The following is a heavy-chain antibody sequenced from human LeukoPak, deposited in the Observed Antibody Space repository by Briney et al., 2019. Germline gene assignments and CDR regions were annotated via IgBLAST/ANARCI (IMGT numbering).Heavy chain of an antibody. CDR1: GYTFTGYY. J-gene: IGHJ2*01. CDR3: ARVDPLLTPSRYFDL. V-gene: IGHV1-2*02. CDR2: INPNSGGT. Sequence: ATVKVSCKASGYTFTGYYMHWVRQAPGQGLEWMGWINPNSGGTNYAQKFQGRVTMTRDTSISTAYMVLSRLRSDDTAVYYCARVDPLLTPSRYFDLWGRGTLVTVSS. D-gene: IGHD4-23*01.